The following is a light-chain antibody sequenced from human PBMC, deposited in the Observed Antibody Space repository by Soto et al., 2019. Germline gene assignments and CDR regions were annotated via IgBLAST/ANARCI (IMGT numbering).Light chain of an antibody. CDR3: QQYNDWPPKVT. Sequence: ELVMTQSPATLSMSQGERATLSCKASQSVSSNLAWYQQKPGQAPRLLIYGASTRATGIPARFSGSGSGTEFTLTISSLQSEDFLVYYCQQYNDWPPKVTSGHGTRLEIK. CDR1: QSVSSN. V-gene: IGKV3-15*01. J-gene: IGKJ5*01. CDR2: GAS.